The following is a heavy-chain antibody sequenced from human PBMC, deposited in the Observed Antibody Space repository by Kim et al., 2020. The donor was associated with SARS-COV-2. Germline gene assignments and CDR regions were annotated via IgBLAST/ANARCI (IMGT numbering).Heavy chain of an antibody. D-gene: IGHD6-19*01. CDR1: GFTFSSYG. Sequence: GGSLRLSCAASGFTFSSYGMHWVRQAPGKGLEWVAVISYDGSNKYYADSVKGRFTISRDNSKNTLYLQMNSLRAEDTAVYYCAKDLGNGAVAGTLNYYYGMDVWGQGTTVTVSS. CDR2: ISYDGSNK. CDR3: AKDLGNGAVAGTLNYYYGMDV. J-gene: IGHJ6*02. V-gene: IGHV3-30*18.